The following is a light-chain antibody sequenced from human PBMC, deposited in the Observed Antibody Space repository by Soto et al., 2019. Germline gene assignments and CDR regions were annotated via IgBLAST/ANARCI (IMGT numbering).Light chain of an antibody. Sequence: ESVLTQSPGTLSLSPGERATLSCRASQSVSSNYLAWYQQKPGQAPRLLIYGASTRATGIPARFSGSGSGTEFTLTISSLQSEDFAVYYCQQYNNWPVFGQGTKVDIK. CDR1: QSVSSN. CDR2: GAS. J-gene: IGKJ1*01. CDR3: QQYNNWPV. V-gene: IGKV3-15*01.